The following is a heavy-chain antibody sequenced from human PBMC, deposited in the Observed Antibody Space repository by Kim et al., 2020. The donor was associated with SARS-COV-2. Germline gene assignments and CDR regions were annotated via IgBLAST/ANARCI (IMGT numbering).Heavy chain of an antibody. V-gene: IGHV3-15*01. J-gene: IGHJ4*02. Sequence: GGSLRLSCAVSGIPFSNAWMNWVRQTPGKGLEWIGRIKSKTDGGTADYAAPVEGRFTISRDDSKNTLYLLRNSLKTEDSGVYYCTTVSMRWGQGTLVTVSS. CDR2: IKSKTDGGTA. CDR3: TTVSMR. CDR1: GIPFSNAW. D-gene: IGHD2-2*01.